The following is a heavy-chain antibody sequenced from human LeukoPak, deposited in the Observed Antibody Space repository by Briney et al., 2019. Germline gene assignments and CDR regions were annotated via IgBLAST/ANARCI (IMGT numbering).Heavy chain of an antibody. Sequence: GGSLRLSCAASRFTLGTYWMSWVRQAPGKGLEWVANIKQDGNEKYYVDPVEGRFTISRDNAKNSLYLQMSSLRVEDTAVYYCARDYQGHFEYWGQGTLVTVSS. CDR1: RFTLGTYW. CDR3: ARDYQGHFEY. J-gene: IGHJ4*02. CDR2: IKQDGNEK. D-gene: IGHD2-2*01. V-gene: IGHV3-7*05.